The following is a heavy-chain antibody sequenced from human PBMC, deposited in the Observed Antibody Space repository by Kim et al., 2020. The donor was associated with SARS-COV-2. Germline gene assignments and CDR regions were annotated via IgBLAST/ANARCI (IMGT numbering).Heavy chain of an antibody. CDR3: AREAYEGPYYYYYYGMDV. J-gene: IGHJ6*02. D-gene: IGHD2-8*01. V-gene: IGHV3-33*01. Sequence: GGSLRLSCAASGFTFSSYGMHWVRQAPGKGLEWVAVIWYDGSNKYYADSVKGRFTISRDNSKNTLYLQMNSLRAEDTAVYYCAREAYEGPYYYYYYGMDVWGQGTTVTVSS. CDR2: IWYDGSNK. CDR1: GFTFSSYG.